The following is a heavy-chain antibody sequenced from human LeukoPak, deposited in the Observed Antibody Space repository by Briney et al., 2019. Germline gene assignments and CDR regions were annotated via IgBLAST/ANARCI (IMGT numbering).Heavy chain of an antibody. V-gene: IGHV4-38-2*01. CDR1: GYSISSGYY. CDR2: IYHSGST. D-gene: IGHD2-15*01. CDR3: AGAESGGDFDY. Sequence: SETLSLTCAVSGYSISSGYYWGWIRQPPGKGLEWIGSIYHSGSTYYNPSLKSRVTISVGTSKNQFSLKLSSVTAADTAVYYCAGAESGGDFDYWGQGTLVTVSS. J-gene: IGHJ4*02.